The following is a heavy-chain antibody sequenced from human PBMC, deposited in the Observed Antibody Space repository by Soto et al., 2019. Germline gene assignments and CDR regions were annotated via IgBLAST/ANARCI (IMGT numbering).Heavy chain of an antibody. J-gene: IGHJ6*02. Sequence: GGSLRLSCEVSGFTFSMYSMSWVRQSPGKGLEWVAKIPQEGVDGHYADSVKGRFTVSRDNGKNSLYLQLNNLRAEDTAVYYCARDNLILPANDFFYGSDVWGRGDTVTVS. D-gene: IGHD2-21*02. CDR1: GFTFSMYS. CDR3: ARDNLILPANDFFYGSDV. CDR2: IPQEGVDG. V-gene: IGHV3-7*03.